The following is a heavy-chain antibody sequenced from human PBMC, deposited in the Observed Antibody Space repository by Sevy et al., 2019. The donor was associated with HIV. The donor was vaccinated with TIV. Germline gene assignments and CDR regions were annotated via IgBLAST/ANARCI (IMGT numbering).Heavy chain of an antibody. CDR2: IIPIFGTA. CDR1: GDTFSSYA. D-gene: IGHD2-2*01. V-gene: IGHV1-69*13. CDR3: ASGGGPACTRDYYYGMDV. Sequence: AAVKVSCKASGDTFSSYAISWVGQAPGQGLEWMGGIIPIFGTANYTQKFQGRVTITADESTSTAYMELSSLRSEDTAVHYCASGGGPACTRDYYYGMDVWGQGTTVTVSS. J-gene: IGHJ6*02.